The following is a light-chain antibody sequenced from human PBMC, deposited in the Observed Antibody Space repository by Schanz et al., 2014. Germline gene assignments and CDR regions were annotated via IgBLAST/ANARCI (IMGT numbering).Light chain of an antibody. CDR2: DVS. V-gene: IGLV2-14*03. CDR3: SSYASSSTLFV. J-gene: IGLJ1*01. Sequence: QSALTQPASVSGSPGQSITISCTGTSSDVGGYDFVSWYQQHPDKAPKLMIYDVSNRPSGVSNRFSASKSGNTASLTISDLQAEDEADYYCSSYASSSTLFVFGTGTKVTVL. CDR1: SSDVGGYDF.